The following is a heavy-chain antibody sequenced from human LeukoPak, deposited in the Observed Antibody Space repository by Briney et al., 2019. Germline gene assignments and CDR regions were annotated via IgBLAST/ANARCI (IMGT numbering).Heavy chain of an antibody. Sequence: GGSLRLSCAASGFTFSSYGMHWVRQAPGKGLEWVVFIRYDGDNKYYADSVKGRFTISRDNSKNTLYLQMNSLRAEDTAVYYCAQDLGQFRCFDYWGQGTLVTVSS. V-gene: IGHV3-30*02. CDR1: GFTFSSYG. CDR2: IRYDGDNK. D-gene: IGHD3-10*01. J-gene: IGHJ4*02. CDR3: AQDLGQFRCFDY.